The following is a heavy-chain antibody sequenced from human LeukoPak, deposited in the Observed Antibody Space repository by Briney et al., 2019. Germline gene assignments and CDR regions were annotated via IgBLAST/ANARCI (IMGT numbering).Heavy chain of an antibody. V-gene: IGHV5-51*01. CDR3: ARREGGWYLDY. D-gene: IGHD6-19*01. CDR2: IYPGDSDT. Sequence: GESLKISCKGSGYTFSNYWIGWVRRMPGKGLEWMGIIYPGDSDTRYSPSFQGQVTISADKSISTAYLQWNSLKASDTAMYYCARREGGWYLDYWGQGTLVTVSS. J-gene: IGHJ4*02. CDR1: GYTFSNYW.